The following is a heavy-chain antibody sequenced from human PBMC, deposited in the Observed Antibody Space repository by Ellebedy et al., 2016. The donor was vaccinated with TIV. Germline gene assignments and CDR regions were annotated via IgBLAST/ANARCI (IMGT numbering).Heavy chain of an antibody. J-gene: IGHJ4*02. Sequence: GESLKISCAASGFTFSSYAMNWVRQAPGKGLECVSGITGSGDSTYYADSVKGRFAISRDNSKNTLYLQMNSLRAEDTAVYYCARVVSSGWSPIDYWGQGTLVTVSS. CDR2: ITGSGDST. V-gene: IGHV3-23*01. CDR3: ARVVSSGWSPIDY. D-gene: IGHD6-19*01. CDR1: GFTFSSYA.